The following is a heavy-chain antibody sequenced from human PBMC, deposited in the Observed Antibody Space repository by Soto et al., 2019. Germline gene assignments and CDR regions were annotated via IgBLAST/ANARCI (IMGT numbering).Heavy chain of an antibody. D-gene: IGHD2-21*02. Sequence: SETLSLTCAVSGGSISSGFYSWSWIRQPPGQGREWIGYIYNSGNTYYNPSLMSRVTISVDRSQNHFSLKLTSVTAADTAVYYCARGSDGVWHWFDPWGQGTQVTVSS. CDR3: ARGSDGVWHWFDP. CDR1: GGSISSGFYS. V-gene: IGHV4-30-2*01. CDR2: IYNSGNT. J-gene: IGHJ5*02.